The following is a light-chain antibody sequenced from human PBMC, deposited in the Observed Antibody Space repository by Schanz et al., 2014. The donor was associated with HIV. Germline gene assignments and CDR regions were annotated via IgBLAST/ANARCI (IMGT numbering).Light chain of an antibody. J-gene: IGLJ2*01. CDR2: EVR. Sequence: QSALTQPASVSGSPGQSITISCTGTSSDVGSYNLVSWYRQHPGKGPKVMIFEVRKRPSGVSNRFSGSKSGNTASLTISGLQAEDEADYYCCSYGGSSVVFGGGTKLTVL. V-gene: IGLV2-23*02. CDR1: SSDVGSYNL. CDR3: CSYGGSSVV.